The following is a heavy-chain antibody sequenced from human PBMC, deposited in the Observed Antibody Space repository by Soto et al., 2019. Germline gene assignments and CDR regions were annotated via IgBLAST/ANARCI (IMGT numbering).Heavy chain of an antibody. V-gene: IGHV4-34*01. CDR1: GGSFSGYY. Sequence: QVQLQQWGAGLLKPSETLSLTCAVYGGSFSGYYWSWIRQPPGKGLEWIGEINHSGSTNYNPSLKSRVTRSVDTSKNQVSLKLSSVTAADTAVYYCARVRGYSYDVNWFDPWGQGTLVTVSS. CDR2: INHSGST. J-gene: IGHJ5*02. CDR3: ARVRGYSYDVNWFDP. D-gene: IGHD5-18*01.